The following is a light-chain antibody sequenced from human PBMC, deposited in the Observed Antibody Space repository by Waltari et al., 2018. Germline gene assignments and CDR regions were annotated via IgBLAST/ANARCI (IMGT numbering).Light chain of an antibody. V-gene: IGLV3-21*01. CDR3: SSYTSSSTS. CDR2: YDR. CDR1: NIGTYS. Sequence: SYVVTQPPSVSVAPGETATITCGGDNIGTYSVYWYQQKAGQAPVLVIFYDRDRPSGIPDRFSGSNSGNTATLTISGLQAEDEADYYCSSYTSSSTSFGGGTKLTVL. J-gene: IGLJ2*01.